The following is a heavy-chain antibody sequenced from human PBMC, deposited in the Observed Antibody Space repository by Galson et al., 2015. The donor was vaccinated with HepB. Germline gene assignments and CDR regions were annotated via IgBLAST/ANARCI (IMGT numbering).Heavy chain of an antibody. V-gene: IGHV1-24*01. J-gene: IGHJ6*02. CDR3: ATVKMATIYYYYGMDV. Sequence: SVKVSCKVSGYTLTELSMHWVRQAPGKGLEWMGGFDPEDGETIYAQKFQGRVTMTEDTSTDTAYMELSSLRSEDTAVYYCATVKMATIYYYYGMDVWGQGTTVTVSS. D-gene: IGHD5-24*01. CDR2: FDPEDGET. CDR1: GYTLTELS.